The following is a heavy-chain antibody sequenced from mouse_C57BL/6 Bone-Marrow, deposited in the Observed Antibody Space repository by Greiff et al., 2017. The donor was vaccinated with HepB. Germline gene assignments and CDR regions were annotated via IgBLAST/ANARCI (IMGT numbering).Heavy chain of an antibody. D-gene: IGHD1-1*01. J-gene: IGHJ4*01. CDR2: IWSGGST. CDR3: ARNFLFITTVVGAMDY. V-gene: IGHV2-2*01. CDR1: GFSLTSYG. Sequence: VKLQESGPGLVQPSQSLSITCTVSGFSLTSYGVHWVRQSPGKGLEWLGVIWSGGSTDYNAAFISRLSISKDNSKSQVFFKMNSLQADDTAIYYCARNFLFITTVVGAMDYWGQGTSVTVSS.